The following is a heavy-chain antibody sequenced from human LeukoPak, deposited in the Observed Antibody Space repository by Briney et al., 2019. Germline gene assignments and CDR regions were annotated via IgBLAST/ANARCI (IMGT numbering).Heavy chain of an antibody. D-gene: IGHD6-25*01. CDR2: IIPIFGTA. CDR1: GGTFSSYA. CDR3: ARGLGLVAAQGRNWFDP. Sequence: ASVKVSCKASGGTFSSYAISWVRQAPGQGLEWMGGIIPIFGTANYAQKFQGRVMITTDESTSTAYMELSSLRSEDTAVYYCARGLGLVAAQGRNWFDPWGQGTLVTVSS. V-gene: IGHV1-69*05. J-gene: IGHJ5*02.